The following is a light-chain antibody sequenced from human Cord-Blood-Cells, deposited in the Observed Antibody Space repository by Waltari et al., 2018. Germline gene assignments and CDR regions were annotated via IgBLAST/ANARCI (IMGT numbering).Light chain of an antibody. CDR2: EVS. CDR3: SSYAGSNNWV. J-gene: IGLJ3*02. V-gene: IGLV2-8*01. Sequence: QSALTQPPSASGSPGQSVTISSTGTSSDAGGYNYSSWYQQHPGKAPTLMIYEVSKRPSGVPDRFSGSKSGNTASLTVSGLQAEDEADYYCSSYAGSNNWVFGGGTKLTVL. CDR1: SSDAGGYNY.